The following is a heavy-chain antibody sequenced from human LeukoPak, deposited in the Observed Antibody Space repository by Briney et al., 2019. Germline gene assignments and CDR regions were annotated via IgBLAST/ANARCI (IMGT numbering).Heavy chain of an antibody. D-gene: IGHD2-2*01. CDR2: INPSGGST. CDR3: ARAPHCSSTSCYSSYYYYYMDV. Sequence: ASVKVSCKASGYTFTSYYMHWVRQAPGQGLEWMGIINPSGGSTSYAQTFQGRVTMTRDTSTSTVYMELSSLRSEDTAVYYCARAPHCSSTSCYSSYYYYYMDVWGKGTTVTVSS. V-gene: IGHV1-46*01. CDR1: GYTFTSYY. J-gene: IGHJ6*03.